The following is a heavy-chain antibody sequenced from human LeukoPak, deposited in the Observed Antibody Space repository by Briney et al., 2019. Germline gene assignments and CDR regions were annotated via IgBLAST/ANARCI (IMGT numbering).Heavy chain of an antibody. Sequence: GSLRLSCAASGFTFSSYAMHWVRQAPGKGLEWVAVISYDGSNKYYADSVKGRFTISRDNSKNTLYLQMNSLRAEDTAVYYCARSSAAAGTIHYYYYYMDVWGKGTTVTVSS. J-gene: IGHJ6*03. CDR3: ARSSAAAGTIHYYYYYMDV. D-gene: IGHD6-13*01. V-gene: IGHV3-30*04. CDR1: GFTFSSYA. CDR2: ISYDGSNK.